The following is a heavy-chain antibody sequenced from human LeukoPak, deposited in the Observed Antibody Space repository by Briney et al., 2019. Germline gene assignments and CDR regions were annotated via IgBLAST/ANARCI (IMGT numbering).Heavy chain of an antibody. D-gene: IGHD6-19*01. J-gene: IGHJ4*02. CDR3: ARHGYSSGWYYFDY. Sequence: NSGQSLRLSCTTSGFAFDDFAMSWLRQAPGKGLEWVSYISNGGTTIYYADSVKGRFTISRDNAKNSLYLQMNSLRAEHTAVYYCARHGYSSGWYYFDYWGQGTLVTVSS. V-gene: IGHV3-11*01. CDR2: ISNGGTTI. CDR1: GFAFDDFA.